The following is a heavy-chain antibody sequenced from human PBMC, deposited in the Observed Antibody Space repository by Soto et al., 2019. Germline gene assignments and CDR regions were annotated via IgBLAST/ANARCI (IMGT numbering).Heavy chain of an antibody. CDR3: AKDPLIVVVVAARSGDY. Sequence: GGSLRLSCAASGFTFSTCSMNWVRQAPGKGLEWVSYISSGSNTIYYADSVKGRFTISRDNAKNSLYLQMNSLRAEDTAVYYCAKDPLIVVVVAARSGDYWGQGTLVTVSS. CDR2: ISSGSNTI. J-gene: IGHJ4*02. V-gene: IGHV3-48*01. D-gene: IGHD2-15*01. CDR1: GFTFSTCS.